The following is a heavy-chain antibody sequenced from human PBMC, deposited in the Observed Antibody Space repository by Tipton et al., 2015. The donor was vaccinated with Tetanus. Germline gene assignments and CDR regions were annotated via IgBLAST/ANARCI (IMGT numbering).Heavy chain of an antibody. Sequence: GSLRLSCEASGFTSGFTFSYFSMNWVRQAPGKGLEWISHINTGGGSTYYADSVKGRFTISRDNSKNTLYLQMNSLRAEDTAVYYCAKLRDSNYYYYGMDVWGQGTTVTVSS. CDR1: GFTFSYFS. CDR3: AKLRDSNYYYYGMDV. CDR2: INTGGGST. J-gene: IGHJ6*02. D-gene: IGHD2-15*01. V-gene: IGHV3-23*01.